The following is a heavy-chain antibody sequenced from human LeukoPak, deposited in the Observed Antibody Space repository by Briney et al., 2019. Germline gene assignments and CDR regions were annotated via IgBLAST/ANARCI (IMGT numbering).Heavy chain of an antibody. CDR1: GFTFSSYA. Sequence: GGSLRLSCAASGFTFSSYAMHWVSQAPGKGLEWVAVISYDGSNKYYADSVKGRFTVSRDNSKNTLYLQMNSLRAEDTAVYYCARAFPGIAVAGPNWFDPWGQGTLVTVSS. V-gene: IGHV3-30-3*01. D-gene: IGHD6-19*01. J-gene: IGHJ5*02. CDR2: ISYDGSNK. CDR3: ARAFPGIAVAGPNWFDP.